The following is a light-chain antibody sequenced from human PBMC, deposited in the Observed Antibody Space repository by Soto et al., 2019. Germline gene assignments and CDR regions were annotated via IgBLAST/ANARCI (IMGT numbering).Light chain of an antibody. Sequence: IGLRKSAATLSLSRWKRAPLSCRASQSVSSYLAWYQQKPGQAPRLLIYDASNRATGIPARFSGSGSGTDFTLTISSLEPEDFAVYYCQQRSNWPGTFGQGIRLEI. V-gene: IGKV3-11*01. J-gene: IGKJ5*01. CDR3: QQRSNWPGT. CDR1: QSVSSY. CDR2: DAS.